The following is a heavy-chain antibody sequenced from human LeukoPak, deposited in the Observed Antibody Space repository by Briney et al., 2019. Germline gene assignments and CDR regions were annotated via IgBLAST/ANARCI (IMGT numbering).Heavy chain of an antibody. CDR3: ARQLGQRDYDILTGYPKAFDY. CDR1: GGSISSRRYY. V-gene: IGHV4-39*01. Sequence: PSETLSLTCTVSGGSISSRRYYWGWIRQPPGKGLEWIGNIYYSETTYYNPSLKSRATISIDTSKNQFSLTLTSVTAADTAVYYCARQLGQRDYDILTGYPKAFDYWGQGTLVTVSS. CDR2: IYYSETT. D-gene: IGHD3-9*01. J-gene: IGHJ4*02.